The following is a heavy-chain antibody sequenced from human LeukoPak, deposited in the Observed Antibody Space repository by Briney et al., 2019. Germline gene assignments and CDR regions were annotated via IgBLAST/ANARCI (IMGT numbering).Heavy chain of an antibody. Sequence: GGSLRLSCAASGFTVSSNYMNRVRQAPGKGLEWVSVIYTGGTTYYADSVKGRFTISRDNSKNTLFLQMNSLRAEDTAVYYCARASPRYSDPTRERTYSGCYYYAFDIWGRGTMVTVSS. V-gene: IGHV3-66*01. J-gene: IGHJ3*02. CDR1: GFTVSSNY. D-gene: IGHD1-26*01. CDR2: IYTGGTT. CDR3: ARASPRYSDPTRERTYSGCYYYAFDI.